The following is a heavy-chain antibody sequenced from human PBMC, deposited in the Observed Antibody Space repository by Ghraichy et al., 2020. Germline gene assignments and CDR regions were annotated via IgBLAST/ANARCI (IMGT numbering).Heavy chain of an antibody. D-gene: IGHD3-22*01. J-gene: IGHJ3*02. CDR1: GGSISSGSYY. Sequence: SETLSLTCTVSGGSISSGSYYWSWIRQPAGKGLEWIGRIYTSGSTNYNPSLKSRVTISVDTSKNQFSLKLSSVTAADTAVYYCARVGKVGDYDSSGYSDAFDIWGQGTMVTVSS. CDR2: IYTSGST. V-gene: IGHV4-61*02. CDR3: ARVGKVGDYDSSGYSDAFDI.